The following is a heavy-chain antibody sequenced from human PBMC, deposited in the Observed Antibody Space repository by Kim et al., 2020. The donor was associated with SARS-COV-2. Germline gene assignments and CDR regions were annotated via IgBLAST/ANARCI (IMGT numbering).Heavy chain of an antibody. Sequence: AGSVKGRFTISRDNAAKSLFLHMSSLRADDTAVYYCARAGLYDSSGYYPDHWGQGTLVTVSS. V-gene: IGHV3-11*05. D-gene: IGHD3-22*01. J-gene: IGHJ4*02. CDR3: ARAGLYDSSGYYPDH.